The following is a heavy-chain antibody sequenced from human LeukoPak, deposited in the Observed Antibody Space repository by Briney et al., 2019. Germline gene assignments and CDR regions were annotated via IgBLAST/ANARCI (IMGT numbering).Heavy chain of an antibody. Sequence: SETLSLTCTVSGGSISSYYWSWIRQPPGKGLEWIGHIYYSGSTKYNPSLKSRVTISVDTSKNQFSLKLSSVTAADTAVYYCARRSNRYYYYYGMDVWGQGTTVTVSS. J-gene: IGHJ6*02. CDR2: IYYSGST. CDR1: GGSISSYY. V-gene: IGHV4-59*08. D-gene: IGHD1-14*01. CDR3: ARRSNRYYYYYGMDV.